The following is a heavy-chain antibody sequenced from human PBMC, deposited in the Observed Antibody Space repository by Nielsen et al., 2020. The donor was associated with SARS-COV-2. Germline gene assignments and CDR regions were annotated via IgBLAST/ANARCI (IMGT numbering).Heavy chain of an antibody. CDR3: ARDAYDFWSGYYTGDAFDI. CDR2: IKQDGSEK. J-gene: IGHJ3*02. CDR1: GFTFSSYW. V-gene: IGHV3-7*01. Sequence: GALKISCAASGFTFSSYWMSWVRQAPGKGLEWVANIKQDGSEKYYVDSVKGRFTISRDNAKNSLYLQMNSLRAEDTAVYYCARDAYDFWSGYYTGDAFDIWGQGTMVTVSS. D-gene: IGHD3-3*01.